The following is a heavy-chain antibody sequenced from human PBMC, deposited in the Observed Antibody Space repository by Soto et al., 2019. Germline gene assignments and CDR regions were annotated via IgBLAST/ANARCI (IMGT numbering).Heavy chain of an antibody. V-gene: IGHV1-8*01. D-gene: IGHD2-8*01. J-gene: IGHJ4*02. CDR2: MIPNSGYT. Sequence: QVRLVQSEAEVKKPGASVKVSCKASGYTFTNHDVIWVRQAPGQGLEWMGWMIPNSGYTVYAQKFQGRVTMTRDTSISTAFVELSSLRFEDTAVYYCARNGGGLGSWGQGTLVTVSS. CDR3: ARNGGGLGS. CDR1: GYTFTNHD.